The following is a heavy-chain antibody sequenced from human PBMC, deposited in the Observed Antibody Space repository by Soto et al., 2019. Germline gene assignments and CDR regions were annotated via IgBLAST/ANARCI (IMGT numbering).Heavy chain of an antibody. D-gene: IGHD2-15*01. V-gene: IGHV3-23*01. CDR3: AKTVVVVAATLAKYYFDY. CDR2: ISGGGGST. CDR1: GFTFSSYA. Sequence: EVQLLESGGGLVQPGGSLRLSCAASGFTFSSYAMSWVRQAPGKGLEWVSAISGGGGSTYYADSVKGRFTISRDNSKNTLYLQMNSLRAEDTAVYYCAKTVVVVAATLAKYYFDYWGQGTLVTVSS. J-gene: IGHJ4*02.